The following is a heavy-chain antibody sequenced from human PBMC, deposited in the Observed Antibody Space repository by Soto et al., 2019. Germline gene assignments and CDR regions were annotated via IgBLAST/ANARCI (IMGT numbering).Heavy chain of an antibody. CDR3: ARGQPGYEYFDR. J-gene: IGHJ4*02. Sequence: QVQLVESGGGVVQPGGSLRLSCAVSGFSFTQYAIHWVRQAPGKGLEWVAVVSFDGSNKQYADSVKGRFTISRDISRNTLYLQMNSLTVEDTAVYYCARGQPGYEYFDRWGQGTLVTVSS. CDR1: GFSFTQYA. V-gene: IGHV3-30*03. D-gene: IGHD3-9*01. CDR2: VSFDGSNK.